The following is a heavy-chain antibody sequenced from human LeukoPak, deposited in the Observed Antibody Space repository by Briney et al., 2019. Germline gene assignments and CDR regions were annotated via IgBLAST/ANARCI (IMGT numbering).Heavy chain of an antibody. Sequence: SETLSLTCAVYGGSFSGYYWSWIRQPPGKGLEWIGEINHSGSTNYNPSLKSRVTISLDTSMNQFSLKLSSVTAADTAMYFCARDSGKEGATDYWGQGTLITVSS. CDR1: GGSFSGYY. CDR3: ARDSGKEGATDY. CDR2: INHSGST. V-gene: IGHV4-34*01. J-gene: IGHJ4*02. D-gene: IGHD1-26*01.